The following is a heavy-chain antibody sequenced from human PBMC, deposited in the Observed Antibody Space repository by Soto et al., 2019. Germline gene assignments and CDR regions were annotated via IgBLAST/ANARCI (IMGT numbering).Heavy chain of an antibody. CDR1: GGSISSSY. D-gene: IGHD3-3*01. CDR2: IYYSGSA. J-gene: IGHJ3*02. Sequence: SETLSLTCTVSGGSISSSYWSWIRQSPGNGLEWIGYIYYSGSANYNPSLKSRVTISVDTSKNQFSLKLRSVTAADTAVYYCAGGHYDFWSGHYIGDAYDIWGQGTKVTVSS. CDR3: AGGHYDFWSGHYIGDAYDI. V-gene: IGHV4-59*01.